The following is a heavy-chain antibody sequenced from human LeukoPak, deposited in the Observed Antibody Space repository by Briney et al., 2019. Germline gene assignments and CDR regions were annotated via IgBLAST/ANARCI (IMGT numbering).Heavy chain of an antibody. CDR2: ISSSSSTT. Sequence: GGSLRLSCAASGFTFSRYSMNWVRQAPGKGLEWISYISSSSSTTYYADSVKGRFTISRDNSKNTLYLQMNSLRAEDTAVYYCAKVVLRYFDWLFPGDYWGQGTLVTVSS. CDR3: AKVVLRYFDWLFPGDY. J-gene: IGHJ4*02. D-gene: IGHD3-9*01. CDR1: GFTFSRYS. V-gene: IGHV3-48*01.